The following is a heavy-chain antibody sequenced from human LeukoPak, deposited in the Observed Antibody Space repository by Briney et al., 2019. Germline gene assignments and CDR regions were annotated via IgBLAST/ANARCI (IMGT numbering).Heavy chain of an antibody. CDR2: MYSSGSP. D-gene: IGHD5-12*01. J-gene: IGHJ5*02. CDR3: ARDMVAMRPNKWFDP. Sequence: SETLSLTCNVSGGSISDYYWHWIRQPAGKGLEWIGFMYSSGSPYYIPSLRSRVTLSVDTSKNQFFLKLKSVTAADTAVYYCARDMVAMRPNKWFDPWGQGVLVTVSS. CDR1: GGSISDYY. V-gene: IGHV4-4*07.